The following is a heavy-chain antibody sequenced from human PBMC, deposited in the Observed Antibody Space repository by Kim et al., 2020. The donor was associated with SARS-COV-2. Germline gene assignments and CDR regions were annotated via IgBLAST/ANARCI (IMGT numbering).Heavy chain of an antibody. V-gene: IGHV4-59*01. Sequence: SETLSLTCTVSSDSITAYYWSWIRQLPGKGLEWIGYIFYSGSTNYSPSLNSRVTISWDTSRNQFSLDLTSVTHADTAVYYCARSEGRASWHQFDYWGQG. CDR2: IFYSGST. CDR1: SDSITAYY. CDR3: ARSEGRASWHQFDY. J-gene: IGHJ4*02.